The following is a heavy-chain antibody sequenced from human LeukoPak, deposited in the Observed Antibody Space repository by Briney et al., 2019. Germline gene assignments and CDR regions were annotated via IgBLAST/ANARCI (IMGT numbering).Heavy chain of an antibody. CDR3: AREHTAAAGDNWFDP. D-gene: IGHD6-13*01. J-gene: IGHJ5*02. CDR2: IYYSGST. CDR1: GGSISSYY. V-gene: IGHV4-59*01. Sequence: SETLSLTCTVSGGSISSYYWSWIRQPPGKGLEWIGYIYYSGSTNYNPSLKSRVTISVDTSKNQFSLKLSSVTAADTAVYYCAREHTAAAGDNWFDPWGQGTLVTVSS.